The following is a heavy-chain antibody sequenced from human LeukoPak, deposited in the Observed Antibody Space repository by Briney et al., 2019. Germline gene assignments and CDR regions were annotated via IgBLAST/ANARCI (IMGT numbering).Heavy chain of an antibody. D-gene: IGHD4/OR15-4a*01. CDR2: IHSDEIRT. J-gene: IGHJ4*02. CDR1: GFTFSSYW. Sequence: GGSLRLSCAASGFTFSSYWMHWVRQAPGRGLVWVSRIHSDEIRTNYADSVTGRFTTSRDNAKNTVYLKMNSLRNEDTAVYYCARGIYGDPVAFDYWGQGTLVTVSS. CDR3: ARGIYGDPVAFDY. V-gene: IGHV3-74*01.